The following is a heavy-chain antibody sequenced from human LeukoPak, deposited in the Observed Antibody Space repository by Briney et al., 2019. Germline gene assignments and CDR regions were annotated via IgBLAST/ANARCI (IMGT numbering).Heavy chain of an antibody. CDR1: GFTFSSYA. J-gene: IGHJ4*02. CDR3: AKAMVATLAYFDY. D-gene: IGHD5-12*01. Sequence: GGSLRLSCAASGFTFSSYAMSWVRQAPGKGLEWVSAISGSGGSTYYADSVKGRFTVSRDNSKNTLYLQMNSLRAEDTAVYYCAKAMVATLAYFDYWGQGTLVTVSS. CDR2: ISGSGGST. V-gene: IGHV3-23*01.